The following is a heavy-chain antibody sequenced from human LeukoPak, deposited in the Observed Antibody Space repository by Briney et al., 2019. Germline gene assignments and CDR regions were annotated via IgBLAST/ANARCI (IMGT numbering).Heavy chain of an antibody. J-gene: IGHJ4*02. CDR3: ARGGRYFDT. CDR2: FYYSGSS. CDR1: GASISSKY. D-gene: IGHD3-16*01. Sequence: SETLSLTCTVSGASISSKYWSWIRQSPEKGLEWFGFFYYSGSSDYNPSLKSRVTISADTSKNQFSLKLTSLTAADTAVYYCARGGRYFDTWGQGILVAVSS. V-gene: IGHV4-59*01.